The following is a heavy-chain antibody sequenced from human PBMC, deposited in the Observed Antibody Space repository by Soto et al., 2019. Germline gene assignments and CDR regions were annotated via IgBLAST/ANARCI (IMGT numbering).Heavy chain of an antibody. CDR1: GGTFSSYA. D-gene: IGHD3-16*01. Sequence: SVKVSCKASGGTFSSYAISWVRQAPGQGLEWMGGIIPIFGTANYAQKFQGRVTITADKSTSTAYMELSSLRSEDTAVYYCAREPLDYDAFDIWGQGTMVTVPS. CDR3: AREPLDYDAFDI. V-gene: IGHV1-69*06. J-gene: IGHJ3*02. CDR2: IIPIFGTA.